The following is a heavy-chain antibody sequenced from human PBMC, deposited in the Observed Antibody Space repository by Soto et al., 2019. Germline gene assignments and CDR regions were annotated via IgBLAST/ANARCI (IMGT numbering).Heavy chain of an antibody. V-gene: IGHV5-51*01. J-gene: IGHJ4*02. D-gene: IGHD5-12*01. CDR2: IYPGYSNT. CDR3: SRPGGYNYFVFDY. CDR1: GYSFTSYW. Sequence: GETLNISCKVSGYSFTSYWNGWVRQMPGKGLEWMGIIYPGYSNTRYSPSFQGQVTNSADKSSSTAYLQWSSLKSSDIAMYYCSRPGGYNYFVFDYCGQGTLVTVSS.